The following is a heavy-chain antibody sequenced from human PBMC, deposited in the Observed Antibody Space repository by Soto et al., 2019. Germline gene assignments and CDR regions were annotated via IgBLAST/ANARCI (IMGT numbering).Heavy chain of an antibody. Sequence: GGSLRLSCAASGFTFSTYAISWVRQAPGKGLEWVSAISANGQGIYYADSVRGRFTISRDNSKNTIFLQMDSLRAEDTAVYYCAKDRNYPRDQFHYWGQGTLVTVSS. CDR1: GFTFSTYA. D-gene: IGHD1-7*01. CDR3: AKDRNYPRDQFHY. V-gene: IGHV3-23*01. CDR2: ISANGQGI. J-gene: IGHJ4*02.